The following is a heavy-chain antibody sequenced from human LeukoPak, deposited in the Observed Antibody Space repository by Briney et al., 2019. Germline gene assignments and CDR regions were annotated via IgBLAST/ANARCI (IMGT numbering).Heavy chain of an antibody. CDR2: IKEDGSEK. V-gene: IGHV3-7*01. CDR1: GFTFSSYW. D-gene: IGHD3-10*01. Sequence: PGGSLRLSCAASGFTFSSYWMSWVRQAPGKGLEWVANIKEDGSEKRYVDSVKGRFTISRDNAKNSLYLQMNSLRAEDTALYYCARGDRSTMATHDYWGQGTLVTVSS. J-gene: IGHJ4*02. CDR3: ARGDRSTMATHDY.